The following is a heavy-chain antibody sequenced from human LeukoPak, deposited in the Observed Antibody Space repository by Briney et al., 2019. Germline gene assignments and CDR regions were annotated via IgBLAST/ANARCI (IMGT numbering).Heavy chain of an antibody. CDR3: ARFGTSSSRFFDQ. CDR2: IHYSGTT. D-gene: IGHD6-6*01. J-gene: IGHJ4*02. CDR1: GGSISAYY. V-gene: IGHV4-59*01. Sequence: PSETLSLTCTVSGGSISAYYWSWVRQPPGKGLEWIGYIHYSGTTNYYPSLKSRVTIALDTSKNQFSLKLNSVTAADTAVYYCARFGTSSSRFFDQWGQGTLVTVSS.